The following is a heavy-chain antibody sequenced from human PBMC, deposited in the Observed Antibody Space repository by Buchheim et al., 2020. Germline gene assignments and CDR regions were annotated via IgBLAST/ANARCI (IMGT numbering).Heavy chain of an antibody. D-gene: IGHD3-22*01. V-gene: IGHV3-48*03. Sequence: EVQLVESGGGLVQPGGSLRLSCAASGFTFSSYEMNWVRQAPGKGLEWVSYISSSGSTIYYADSVKGRFTISSDNAKNSLYLQMNSLRAEDTAVYYCARWVTYYYDSSGYYYGDYWGQGTL. CDR2: ISSSGSTI. CDR1: GFTFSSYE. CDR3: ARWVTYYYDSSGYYYGDY. J-gene: IGHJ4*02.